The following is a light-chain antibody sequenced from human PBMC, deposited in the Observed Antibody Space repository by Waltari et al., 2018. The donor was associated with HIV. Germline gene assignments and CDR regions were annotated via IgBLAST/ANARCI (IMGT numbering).Light chain of an antibody. CDR1: GGHSNYA. J-gene: IGLJ3*02. V-gene: IGLV4-69*01. Sequence: QLVLTQSPSASASLGASVKLTCTLSGGHSNYAIAWHQQQPEKGPRYLMKLNSDGSHSKGDGFPDRFSGSSSGPGRYLTISSLRSEDEGDYYCQTWGAGILVFGGGTKLTVL. CDR2: LNSDGSH. CDR3: QTWGAGILV.